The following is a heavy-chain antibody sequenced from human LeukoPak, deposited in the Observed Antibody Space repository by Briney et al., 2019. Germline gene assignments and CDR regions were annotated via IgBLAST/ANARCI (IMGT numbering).Heavy chain of an antibody. J-gene: IGHJ6*03. CDR3: ARDSGGGYYYNYYYYYMDV. D-gene: IGHD3-22*01. CDR2: ISAYNGNT. V-gene: IGHV1-18*01. Sequence: ASVKVSCKASGYTFTSYGISWVRQAPGQGLEWMGWISAYNGNTNFAQKLQGRVTMTTDTSTSTAYMELRSLRSDDTAVYYCARDSGGGYYYNYYYYYMDVWGKGTTVTVSS. CDR1: GYTFTSYG.